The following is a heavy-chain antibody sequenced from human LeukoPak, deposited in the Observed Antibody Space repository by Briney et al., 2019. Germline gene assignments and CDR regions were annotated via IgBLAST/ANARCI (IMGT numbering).Heavy chain of an antibody. Sequence: SQTLSLTCTVSGGSISSGSYYWSWIRQPARKGLEWIGRIYTSGSNNYNPSLKSRVTISVDTSKNQFSLKLSSVTAADTAVYYCARDGYCSGGSCYLGNDAFDIWGQGTMVTVSS. CDR1: GGSISSGSYY. J-gene: IGHJ3*02. D-gene: IGHD2-15*01. CDR3: ARDGYCSGGSCYLGNDAFDI. V-gene: IGHV4-61*02. CDR2: IYTSGSN.